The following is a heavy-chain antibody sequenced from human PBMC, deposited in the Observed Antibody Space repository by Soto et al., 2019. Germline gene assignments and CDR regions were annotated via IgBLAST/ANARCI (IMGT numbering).Heavy chain of an antibody. CDR2: IYYDGSSK. Sequence: QVQLVESGGGVVQPGRSLRLSCAASGFPFRNYGMHWVRQAPGKGLEWVAVIYYDGSSKYYADSVKARFTISRDNSKNTLYLQMNSLRADDTAVYYCARVAFSSGTYYPFDYWGQGTLVTVSS. J-gene: IGHJ4*02. CDR1: GFPFRNYG. D-gene: IGHD1-26*01. V-gene: IGHV3-33*01. CDR3: ARVAFSSGTYYPFDY.